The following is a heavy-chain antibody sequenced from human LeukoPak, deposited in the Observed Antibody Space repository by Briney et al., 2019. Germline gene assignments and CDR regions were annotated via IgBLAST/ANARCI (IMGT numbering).Heavy chain of an antibody. CDR2: VRGGGRSK. V-gene: IGHV3-23*01. CDR1: GFTFSSFA. D-gene: IGHD3-3*01. Sequence: GGSLRLSCAASGFTFSSFAMSWVRQAPGKGLEWVASVRGGGRSKYYIDAVKGRFTVSRDNSKNTVYLQMSSLRTVDTAVYYCARVRFGTEWYSSDAFAFWGQGTMVTVAS. CDR3: ARVRFGTEWYSSDAFAF. J-gene: IGHJ3*01.